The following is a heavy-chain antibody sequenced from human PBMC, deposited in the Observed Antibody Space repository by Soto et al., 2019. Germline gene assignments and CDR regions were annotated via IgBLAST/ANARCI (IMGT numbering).Heavy chain of an antibody. V-gene: IGHV1-69*06. J-gene: IGHJ6*02. Sequence: QVQLVQSGAEVKKPGSSVKVSCKASGGTFSSYAISWVRQAPGQGLEWMGGIIPIFGTANYAQKFQGRVTITADKSTSTVYMELSSLRSEDTAVYYCAREGTRANYYYYGMDVWGQGTTVTVSS. CDR2: IIPIFGTA. D-gene: IGHD1-7*01. CDR1: GGTFSSYA. CDR3: AREGTRANYYYYGMDV.